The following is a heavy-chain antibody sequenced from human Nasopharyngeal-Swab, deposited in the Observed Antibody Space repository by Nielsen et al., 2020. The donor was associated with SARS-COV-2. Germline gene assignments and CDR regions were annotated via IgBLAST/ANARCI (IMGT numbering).Heavy chain of an antibody. D-gene: IGHD3-22*01. CDR1: GGTFSSCA. J-gene: IGHJ2*01. Sequence: SVKVSCKTSGGTFSSCAISWVRQAPGQGLEWMGGIIPIFGLANYAQKFQGRVTITADESTGTAYMELSSLRSDDTAVYYCARGGIVVVSGLFDLWGRGTLVTVSS. CDR3: ARGGIVVVSGLFDL. V-gene: IGHV1-69*13. CDR2: IIPIFGLA.